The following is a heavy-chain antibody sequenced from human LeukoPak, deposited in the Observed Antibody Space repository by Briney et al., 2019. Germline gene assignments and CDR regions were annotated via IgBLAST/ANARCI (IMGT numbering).Heavy chain of an antibody. V-gene: IGHV1-2*02. Sequence: ASVKVSCKASGYTFTGYYMHWVRQAPGQGLEWMGWINPNSGGTNYAQKFQGRVTMTRDTSISTAYMELSRLRSDDTAVYYCAREDIPRPYGMDVWGQGTTATVSS. J-gene: IGHJ6*02. CDR1: GYTFTGYY. CDR3: AREDIPRPYGMDV. D-gene: IGHD2-2*02. CDR2: INPNSGGT.